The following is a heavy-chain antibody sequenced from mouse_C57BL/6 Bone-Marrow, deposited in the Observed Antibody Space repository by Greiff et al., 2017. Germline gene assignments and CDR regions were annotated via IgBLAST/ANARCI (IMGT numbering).Heavy chain of an antibody. CDR3: AREDYYGSSLDY. V-gene: IGHV1-69*01. J-gene: IGHJ2*01. CDR1: GYTFTSYW. Sequence: QVQLQQPGAELVMPGASVKLSCKASGYTFTSYWMHWVKQRPGQGLEWIGEIDPSDSYTNYNQKFKGKSTLTVDKSSSTAYMQLSSLTSEDSAGYYCAREDYYGSSLDYWGQGTTLTVSS. D-gene: IGHD1-1*01. CDR2: IDPSDSYT.